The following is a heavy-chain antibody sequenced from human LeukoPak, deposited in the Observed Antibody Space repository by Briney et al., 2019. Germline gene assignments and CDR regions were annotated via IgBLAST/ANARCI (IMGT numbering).Heavy chain of an antibody. CDR2: ITGSDGRS. Sequence: GTSLRLSCVASGFTFTNYAMSWVRQAPGKGLEWVSAITGSDGRSYYADSVKGRFTISRDNSKNTLYLQVNSLRAEDTAVYYCAKWGDYDILTGYYVPDYWGQGTLVTVSS. J-gene: IGHJ4*02. D-gene: IGHD3-9*01. CDR1: GFTFTNYA. V-gene: IGHV3-23*01. CDR3: AKWGDYDILTGYYVPDY.